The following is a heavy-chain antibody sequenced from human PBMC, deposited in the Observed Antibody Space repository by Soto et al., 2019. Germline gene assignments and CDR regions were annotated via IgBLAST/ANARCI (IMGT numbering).Heavy chain of an antibody. CDR1: GFTFNTYS. D-gene: IGHD1-1*01. CDR3: ARDRLNDPRDCHYYCGMDV. J-gene: IGHJ6*02. V-gene: IGHV3-21*01. Sequence: EVQLVESGGGLVKPGGSLRLSCAASGFTFNTYSMNWVRQAPGQGLEWVSSIGGTGNYIYYADSVKGRFTISRDNARNSLYLQMNSRRAEDTAVYYGARDRLNDPRDCHYYCGMDVWGQATSITVSS. CDR2: IGGTGNYI.